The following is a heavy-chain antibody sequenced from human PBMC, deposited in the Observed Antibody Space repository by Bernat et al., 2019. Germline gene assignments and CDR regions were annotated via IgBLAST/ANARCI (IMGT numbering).Heavy chain of an antibody. Sequence: QVQLVESGGGVVQPGRSLRLSCAASGFTFSSYAMHWVRQAPGKGLEWVAVISYDGSNKYYADSVKGRFTISRDNSKNTLYLQMNSLRAEDTAVYYCARERGVDTAMVALFYYYCGMDVWGQGTTVTVSS. J-gene: IGHJ6*02. CDR1: GFTFSSYA. V-gene: IGHV3-30-3*01. D-gene: IGHD5-18*01. CDR3: ARERGVDTAMVALFYYYCGMDV. CDR2: ISYDGSNK.